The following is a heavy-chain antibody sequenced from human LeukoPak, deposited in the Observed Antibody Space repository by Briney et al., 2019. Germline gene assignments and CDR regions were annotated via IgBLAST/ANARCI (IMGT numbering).Heavy chain of an antibody. J-gene: IGHJ5*02. V-gene: IGHV3-21*01. CDR3: ARDSSQLWSSYNWFDP. CDR1: GFTLSSYA. Sequence: PGGSLRLSCAASGFTLSSYAMSWVRQAPGKGLEWVSSISSSSSFIYYTGSVKGRFTISRDNAKNSLYLQMNSLRAEDTAVYYCARDSSQLWSSYNWFDPWGQGTLVTVSS. D-gene: IGHD5-18*01. CDR2: ISSSSSFI.